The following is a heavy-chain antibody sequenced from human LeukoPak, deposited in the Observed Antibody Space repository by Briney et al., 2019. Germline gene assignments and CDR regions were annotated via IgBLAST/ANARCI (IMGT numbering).Heavy chain of an antibody. J-gene: IGHJ3*02. CDR2: IIPIFGTA. CDR1: GGTFSSYA. CDR3: ASGDYGDYVDAFGI. D-gene: IGHD4-17*01. V-gene: IGHV1-69*05. Sequence: SVKVSCKASGGTFSSYAISWVRQAPGQGLEWMGGIIPIFGTANYAQKFQGRVTITTDESTSTAYMELSSLRSEDTAVYYCASGDYGDYVDAFGIWGQGTMVTVSS.